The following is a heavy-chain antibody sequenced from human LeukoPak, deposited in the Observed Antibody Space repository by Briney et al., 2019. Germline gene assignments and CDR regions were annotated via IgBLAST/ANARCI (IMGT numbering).Heavy chain of an antibody. J-gene: IGHJ2*01. V-gene: IGHV3-23*01. CDR2: ISGSGGST. CDR3: AGTPTTVTRDWYFDL. CDR1: GFTFSSYG. D-gene: IGHD4-17*01. Sequence: GGSLRLSCAASGFTFSSYGMSWVRQAPGKGLEWVSAISGSGGSTYYADSVKGRFTISRDNAKNTLYLQMNSLRAEDTAVYYCAGTPTTVTRDWYFDLWGRGTLVTVSS.